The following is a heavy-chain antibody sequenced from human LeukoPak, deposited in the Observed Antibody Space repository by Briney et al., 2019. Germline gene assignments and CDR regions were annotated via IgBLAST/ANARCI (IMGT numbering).Heavy chain of an antibody. Sequence: GGSLRLSCAASGFTFSSYSMNWVRQAPGKGLEWASSISSSSSYIYYADSVKGRFTISRDNAKNSLYLQMNSLRAEDTAVYYCARAAPYCGGDCYFDYWGQGTLVTVSS. J-gene: IGHJ4*02. CDR1: GFTFSSYS. CDR3: ARAAPYCGGDCYFDY. CDR2: ISSSSSYI. V-gene: IGHV3-21*01. D-gene: IGHD2-21*02.